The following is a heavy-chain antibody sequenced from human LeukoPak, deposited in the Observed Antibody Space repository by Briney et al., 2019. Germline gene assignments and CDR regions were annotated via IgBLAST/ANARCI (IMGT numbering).Heavy chain of an antibody. CDR2: IYTSGST. CDR3: ARQVIDGSGSYNFDY. J-gene: IGHJ4*02. CDR1: GGSISSYY. V-gene: IGHV4-4*07. Sequence: SSETLSLTCTVSGGSISSYYWSWIRQPAGKGLEWIGRIYTSGSTNYNPSLKSRVTMSVDTSKNQFSLKLSSATAADTAVYYCARQVIDGSGSYNFDYWGQGTLVTVSS. D-gene: IGHD3-10*01.